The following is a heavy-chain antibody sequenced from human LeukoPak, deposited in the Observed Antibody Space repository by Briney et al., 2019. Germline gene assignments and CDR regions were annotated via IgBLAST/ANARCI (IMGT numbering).Heavy chain of an antibody. Sequence: ASVKVSCKASGYTFTSYYLHWVRQAPGQGLEWMGMVNPSGGSTSYAQKFQGRVTMTRDTSTTTVYMELSSLRSDDTAVFYCARRHKHYYQIDYWGRGTLVTVSS. CDR1: GYTFTSYY. D-gene: IGHD1-26*01. J-gene: IGHJ4*02. CDR2: VNPSGGST. V-gene: IGHV1-46*01. CDR3: ARRHKHYYQIDY.